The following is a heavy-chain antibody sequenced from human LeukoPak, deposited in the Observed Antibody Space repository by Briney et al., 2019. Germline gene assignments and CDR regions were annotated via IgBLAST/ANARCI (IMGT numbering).Heavy chain of an antibody. CDR3: ARESMVVGKRQYYFDY. CDR2: IRSSSSTI. D-gene: IGHD3-22*01. Sequence: GGSLRLSCEASGFTFSNYSMNWVRQAPGKGLEWVSYIRSSSSTIYYADSVKGRFTISRDNAKNSLYLQMNSLRAEDTAVYYCARESMVVGKRQYYFDYWGQGTLVTVSS. J-gene: IGHJ4*02. CDR1: GFTFSNYS. V-gene: IGHV3-48*01.